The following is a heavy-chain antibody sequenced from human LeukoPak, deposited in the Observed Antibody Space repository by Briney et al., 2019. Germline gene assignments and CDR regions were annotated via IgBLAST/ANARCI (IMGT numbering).Heavy chain of an antibody. V-gene: IGHV4-39*01. CDR3: ARVYYYDSSGYYFDY. CDR1: GGSISSSSYY. J-gene: IGHJ4*02. CDR2: ISYSGTT. Sequence: SETLSLTCTVSGGSISSSSYYWGWIRQPPGKGLEWIGSISYSGTTHYNPSLKSPVTISVDTSNNQFSLELRSVTAADTAVYYCARVYYYDSSGYYFDYWGQGTLVTVSS. D-gene: IGHD3-22*01.